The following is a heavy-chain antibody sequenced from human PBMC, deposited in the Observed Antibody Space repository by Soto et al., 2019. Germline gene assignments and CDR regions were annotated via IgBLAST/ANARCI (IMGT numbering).Heavy chain of an antibody. V-gene: IGHV3-48*01. CDR1: GFTFSSYN. CDR3: ARGSEPGDYDVDY. J-gene: IGHJ4*02. CDR2: ISSSSSTI. D-gene: IGHD3-22*01. Sequence: GGSLRLSCAASGFTFSSYNMNWVRQAPGKGLEWVSYISSSSSTIYYAGSVKGRFTISRDNAKNSLYLQMNSLRAKDTAVYYCARGSEPGDYDVDYWGQGTLVTVSS.